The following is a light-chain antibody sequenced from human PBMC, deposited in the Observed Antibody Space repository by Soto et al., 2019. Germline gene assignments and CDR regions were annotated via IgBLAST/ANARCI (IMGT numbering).Light chain of an antibody. V-gene: IGKV1-12*01. CDR1: RDIGTW. CDR3: QQASVLPFT. J-gene: IGKJ3*01. CDR2: AAS. Sequence: DIQMTQSPSSVSASVGDRVTITCRASRDIGTWLAWYQQIPGKAPKLLIFAASTLQNRVPSRFSGSGSGTDFTLTISGLQPEDFAAYYCQQASVLPFTFGPGTKVDIK.